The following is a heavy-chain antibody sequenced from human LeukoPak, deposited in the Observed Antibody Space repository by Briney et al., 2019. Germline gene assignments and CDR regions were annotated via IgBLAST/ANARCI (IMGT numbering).Heavy chain of an antibody. CDR3: ARRMDHYYDSSGYYYWFDP. CDR2: IYHSGST. D-gene: IGHD3-22*01. CDR1: GGSISSGGYS. Sequence: SQTLPLTCAVSGGSISSGGYSWSWIRQPPGKGLEWIGYIYHSGSTYYNPSLKSRVTISVDRSKNQFSLKLSSVTAADTAVYYCARRMDHYYDSSGYYYWFDPWGQGTLVTVSS. V-gene: IGHV4-30-2*01. J-gene: IGHJ5*02.